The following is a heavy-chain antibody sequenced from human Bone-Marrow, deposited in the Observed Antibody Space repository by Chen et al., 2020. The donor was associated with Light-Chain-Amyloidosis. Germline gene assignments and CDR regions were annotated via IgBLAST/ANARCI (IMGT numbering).Heavy chain of an antibody. D-gene: IGHD3-3*01. CDR2: IGCGGGQP. J-gene: IGHJ1*01. Sequence: EVQLLESGGGLVQPGGSLRISCAASGFAFYRYAMSWVRQAPGKGPGCVSGIGCGGGQPNDADSVKGRFTLSRDSSQQTVYLQMHSLRAVDTAVAYRMRDGGVGARYVQHWGQGTLVTVSS. V-gene: IGHV3-23*01. CDR1: GFAFYRYA. CDR3: MRDGGVGARYVQH.